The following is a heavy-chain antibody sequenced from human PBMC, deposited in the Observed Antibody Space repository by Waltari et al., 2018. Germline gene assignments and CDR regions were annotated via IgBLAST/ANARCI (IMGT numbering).Heavy chain of an antibody. CDR3: VRESPIAVAGS. D-gene: IGHD6-19*01. CDR1: AFTFTNYP. Sequence: EVQLLESGGGLVQPGGSLCLSSAASAFTFTNYPMSWVRQAPGKGLEWVSAIGGGGGHIYYADSVNGRFTISRDNSNNTVYLQMNSLRVDDTAVYYCVRESPIAVAGSWGQGTLVTVSS. V-gene: IGHV3-23*01. J-gene: IGHJ4*02. CDR2: IGGGGGHI.